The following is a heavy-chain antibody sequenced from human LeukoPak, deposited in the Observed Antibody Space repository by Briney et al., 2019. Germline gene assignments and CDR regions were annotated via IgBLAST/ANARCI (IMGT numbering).Heavy chain of an antibody. CDR2: IYTSGST. CDR3: AREPRYSRTSFDY. D-gene: IGHD5-18*01. CDR1: GDSISSGSYY. Sequence: SQTLSLTCTVSGDSISSGSYYWSWIRQPAGKGLEWIGRIYTSGSTNYNPSLKSRVTISVDTSKNQFSLKLSSVTAADTAVYYCAREPRYSRTSFDYWGQGTMVTVSS. J-gene: IGHJ4*03. V-gene: IGHV4-61*02.